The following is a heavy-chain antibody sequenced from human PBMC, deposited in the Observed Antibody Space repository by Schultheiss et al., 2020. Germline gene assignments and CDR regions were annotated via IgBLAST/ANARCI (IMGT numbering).Heavy chain of an antibody. J-gene: IGHJ3*02. V-gene: IGHV3-23*01. CDR1: GFTFSSYA. D-gene: IGHD2/OR15-2a*01. CDR2: ISASGSGT. CDR3: ARGPGKIPLVSDSNIPGRVVAFDI. Sequence: GGSLRLSCAASGFTFSSYAMNWVRQAPGKGLECVSTISASGSGTYYADSVKGRFTVSRDNSKNTLYLQMNSLRAEDTAVYYCARGPGKIPLVSDSNIPGRVVAFDIWGQGTMVTVSS.